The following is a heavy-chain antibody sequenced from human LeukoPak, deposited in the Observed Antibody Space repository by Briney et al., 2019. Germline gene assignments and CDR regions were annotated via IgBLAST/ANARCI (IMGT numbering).Heavy chain of an antibody. D-gene: IGHD3-22*01. J-gene: IGHJ4*02. Sequence: EASVKVSCKASGYTFTGYYMHWVRQAPGQGLEWMGWINPNSGGTNYAQKFQGRVTMTRDTSISTAYMELSRLRSDDTAVYYCAREGYYDSSGYYDYWGQGTLVTVSS. CDR3: AREGYYDSSGYYDY. CDR1: GYTFTGYY. CDR2: INPNSGGT. V-gene: IGHV1-2*02.